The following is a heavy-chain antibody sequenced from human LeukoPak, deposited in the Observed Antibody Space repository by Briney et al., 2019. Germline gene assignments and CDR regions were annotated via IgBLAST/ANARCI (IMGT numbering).Heavy chain of an antibody. CDR2: IGSSSSTK. V-gene: IGHV3-48*01. CDR1: GFTLSSYS. Sequence: GGSLRLSCAASGFTLSSYSMNWVRQAPGKGLEWVSYIGSSSSTKYYADSVKGRFTISRDNSKNTLYLQMNSLRAEDTAVYYCAKGQSIGYCSGGSCYGGGFDPWGQGTLVTVSS. D-gene: IGHD2-15*01. CDR3: AKGQSIGYCSGGSCYGGGFDP. J-gene: IGHJ5*02.